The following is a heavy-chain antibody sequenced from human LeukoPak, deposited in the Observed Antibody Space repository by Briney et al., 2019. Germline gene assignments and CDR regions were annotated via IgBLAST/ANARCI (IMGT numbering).Heavy chain of an antibody. D-gene: IGHD2-15*01. V-gene: IGHV3-9*01. CDR3: AKDRTDCSGGSCYSLYYYYYIDV. J-gene: IGHJ6*03. Sequence: GRSLRLSCAASGFTFDDYAMHWVRQAPGKGLEWVSGISWNSGSIGYADSVKGRFTISRDNAKNSLYLQMNSLRAEDTALYYCAKDRTDCSGGSCYSLYYYYYIDVWGKGTTVTVSS. CDR2: ISWNSGSI. CDR1: GFTFDDYA.